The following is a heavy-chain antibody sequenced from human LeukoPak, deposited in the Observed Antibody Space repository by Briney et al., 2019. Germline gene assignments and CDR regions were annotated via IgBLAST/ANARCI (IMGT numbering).Heavy chain of an antibody. CDR3: ARQVAAVGYYFDY. Sequence: PSETLSLTCSVSGGSITNYYWSWIRQPPGKGLEWIGHIHYSGSTNHNPSLKSRVSTSVDTSKNQFSLKLNSVTAADTAVYYCARQVAAVGYYFDYWGQGTLVTVSS. CDR2: IHYSGST. D-gene: IGHD6-13*01. V-gene: IGHV4-59*08. J-gene: IGHJ4*02. CDR1: GGSITNYY.